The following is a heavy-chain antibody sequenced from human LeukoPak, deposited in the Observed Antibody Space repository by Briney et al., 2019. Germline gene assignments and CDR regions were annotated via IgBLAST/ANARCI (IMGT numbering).Heavy chain of an antibody. V-gene: IGHV1-2*02. CDR1: GYTFTDVY. CDR2: INPNSGGT. CDR3: ARDNLGLRFLEWLRTPPSYYMDV. Sequence: GASVKVSCKASGYTFTDVYIHWVGQAPGQGLEWMGWINPNSGGTNYAQKFQGRVTMTRDTSISTAYMELSRLRSDDTAVYYCARDNLGLRFLEWLRTPPSYYMDVWGKGTTVTVSS. J-gene: IGHJ6*03. D-gene: IGHD3-3*01.